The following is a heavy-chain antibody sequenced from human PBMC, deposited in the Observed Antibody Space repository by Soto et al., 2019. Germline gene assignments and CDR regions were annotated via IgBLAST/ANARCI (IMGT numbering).Heavy chain of an antibody. J-gene: IGHJ4*02. CDR2: IYSDGSGP. D-gene: IGHD5-18*01. CDR1: VFTCSNFW. CDR3: ATLNSFGSDY. Sequence: WWSLRLSCSASVFTCSNFWMHWFRQAPGQGLVWVSRIYSDGSGPMYADSVKGRFTISRDNAKSTLYLQMNSLRPEDTAVYYCATLNSFGSDYWGRGTLVTVSS. V-gene: IGHV3-74*03.